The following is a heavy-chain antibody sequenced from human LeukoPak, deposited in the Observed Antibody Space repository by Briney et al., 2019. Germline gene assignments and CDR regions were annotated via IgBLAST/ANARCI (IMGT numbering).Heavy chain of an antibody. CDR1: GFTFSSYA. D-gene: IGHD5-24*01. J-gene: IGHJ3*02. CDR3: ARDTGWQNAFDI. CDR2: ISGSGGST. Sequence: GGSLRLSCAASGFTFSSYAMSWVRQAPGKGLEWVSAISGSGGSTYYADSVKGRFTISRDNSKNTLYLQMNSLRAEDTAVYYCARDTGWQNAFDIWGQGTMVTVSS. V-gene: IGHV3-23*01.